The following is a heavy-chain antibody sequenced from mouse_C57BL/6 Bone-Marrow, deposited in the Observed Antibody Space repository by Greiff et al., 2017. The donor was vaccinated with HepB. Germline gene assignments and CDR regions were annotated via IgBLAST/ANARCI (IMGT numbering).Heavy chain of an antibody. CDR3: ARYSNRYFDV. Sequence: EVMLVESEGGLVQPGSSMKLSCTASGFTFSDYYMAWVRQVPEKGLEWVANINYDGSSTYYLDSLKSRFIISRDNAKNILYLQMSSLKSEDTATYYCARYSNRYFDVWGTGTTVTVSS. J-gene: IGHJ1*03. CDR1: GFTFSDYY. D-gene: IGHD2-5*01. CDR2: INYDGSST. V-gene: IGHV5-16*01.